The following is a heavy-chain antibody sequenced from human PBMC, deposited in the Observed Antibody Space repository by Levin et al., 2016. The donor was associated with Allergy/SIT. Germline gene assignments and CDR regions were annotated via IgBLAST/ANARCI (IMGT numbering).Heavy chain of an antibody. Sequence: WIRQPPGKGLEWVAVISYDGSNKYYADSVKGRFTISRDNSKNTLYLQMNSLRAEDTAVYYCAKDQVGAMALYYFDYWGQGTLVTVSS. CDR2: ISYDGSNK. CDR3: AKDQVGAMALYYFDY. V-gene: IGHV3-30*18. D-gene: IGHD5-18*01. J-gene: IGHJ4*02.